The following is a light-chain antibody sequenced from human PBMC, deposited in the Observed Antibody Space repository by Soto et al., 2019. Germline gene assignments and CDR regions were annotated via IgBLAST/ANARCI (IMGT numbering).Light chain of an antibody. CDR3: HECKSVPET. J-gene: IGKJ1*01. CDR2: WAS. Sequence: DIVMTQSPDSLAVSLGERATISCRSSQSIFYSTNNKNYLAWYQQKAGQPPKLLISWASTRESGVPDRFSGSGFGTDFTLIISCLKAEYLAVYHCHECKSVPETFGHGTKVDIK. CDR1: QSIFYSTNNKNY. V-gene: IGKV4-1*01.